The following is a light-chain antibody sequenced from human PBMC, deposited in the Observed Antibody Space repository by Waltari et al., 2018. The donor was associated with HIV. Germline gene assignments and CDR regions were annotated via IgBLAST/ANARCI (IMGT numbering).Light chain of an antibody. CDR3: QSYDQTIPCV. V-gene: IGLV6-57*01. CDR2: EDT. Sequence: NFVLTQPHSVSESPGKTVTVSCARSSGNIATNHVQWYQQRPGSPPTPVIYEDTQRPSGVPDRFSGSIDTSSNSASLTIYELKTEDEADYYCQSYDQTIPCVFGTGTRLTVL. CDR1: SGNIATNH. J-gene: IGLJ1*01.